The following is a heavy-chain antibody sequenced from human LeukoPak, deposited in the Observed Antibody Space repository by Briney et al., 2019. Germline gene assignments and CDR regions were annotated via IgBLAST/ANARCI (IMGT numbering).Heavy chain of an antibody. J-gene: IGHJ6*02. CDR3: ARDYWDYYDSSGYYPNYYYYYGMDV. CDR2: ISSSGSTI. Sequence: GGSLRLSCAASGFTFSSYEMNLVRQAPGKGLEWVSYISSSGSTIYYADSVKGRFTISIDNAKNSLYLQMNSLGAEDTAVYYCARDYWDYYDSSGYYPNYYYYYGMDVWGRGTTVTVSS. V-gene: IGHV3-48*03. D-gene: IGHD3-22*01. CDR1: GFTFSSYE.